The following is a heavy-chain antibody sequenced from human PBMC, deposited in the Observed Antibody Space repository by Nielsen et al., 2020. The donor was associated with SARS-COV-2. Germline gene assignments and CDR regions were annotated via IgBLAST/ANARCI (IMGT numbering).Heavy chain of an antibody. Sequence: GGSLRLSCAASGFTFSAYYMTWIRQAPGKGLEWLSYISDSGAYTNYADSVKGRFTISGDNDKSSLFLQMDSLRAEDSAVYYCARVATGDLVDYWGQGTLVTVSS. CDR3: ARVATGDLVDY. V-gene: IGHV3-11*06. D-gene: IGHD3-10*01. CDR1: GFTFSAYY. J-gene: IGHJ4*02. CDR2: ISDSGAYT.